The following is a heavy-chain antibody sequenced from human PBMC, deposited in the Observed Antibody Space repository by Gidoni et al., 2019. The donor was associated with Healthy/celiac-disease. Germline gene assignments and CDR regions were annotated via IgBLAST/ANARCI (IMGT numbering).Heavy chain of an antibody. D-gene: IGHD4-17*01. J-gene: IGHJ4*02. CDR2: INHSGCT. CDR1: GWSFSGYY. Sequence: QVQLQQWGAVLLKPSETLYLTCAVYGWSFSGYYWSWIRQPPGKGLEWIGEINHSGCTNYNPSLKSRVTISVDTSKHQCSLKLSSVTAADTAVYYCARGLTTVTLRGDYWGQGTLVTVSS. CDR3: ARGLTTVTLRGDY. V-gene: IGHV4-34*01.